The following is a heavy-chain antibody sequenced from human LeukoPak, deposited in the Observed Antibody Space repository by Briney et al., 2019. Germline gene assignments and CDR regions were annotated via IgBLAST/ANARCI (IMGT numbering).Heavy chain of an antibody. Sequence: ASVKVSCKASGGTFTSYDINWVRQATGQGLEWMGWMNPNSGNTGYAQKFQGRVTITRNTSISTAYMELSSLRSEDTAVYYCASYFGNGDAFDIWGQGTMVTVSS. J-gene: IGHJ3*02. CDR2: MNPNSGNT. V-gene: IGHV1-8*03. CDR3: ASYFGNGDAFDI. D-gene: IGHD1-1*01. CDR1: GGTFTSYD.